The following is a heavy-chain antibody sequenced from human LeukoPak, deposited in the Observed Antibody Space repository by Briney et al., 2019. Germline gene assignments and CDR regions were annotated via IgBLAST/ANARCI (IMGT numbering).Heavy chain of an antibody. V-gene: IGHV3-53*01. J-gene: IGHJ4*02. CDR2: IYSGGST. D-gene: IGHD2-2*01. CDR1: GGSISSYY. Sequence: ETLSLTCTVSGGSISSYYWSWVRQAPGKGLEWVSVIYSGGSTYYADSVKGRFTISRDNSKNTLYLQMNSLRAEDTAVYYCARAPTVSVGYCSSVSCQADYWGQGTLVTVSS. CDR3: ARAPTVSVGYCSSVSCQADY.